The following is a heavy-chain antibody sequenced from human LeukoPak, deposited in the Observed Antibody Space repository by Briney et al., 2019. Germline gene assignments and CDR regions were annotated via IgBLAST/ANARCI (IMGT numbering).Heavy chain of an antibody. D-gene: IGHD1-26*01. CDR2: IKQEGSEK. J-gene: IGHJ4*02. V-gene: IGHV3-7*01. CDR3: ARVYIEEGGETVGALWN. Sequence: PGRSLRLSSAASGFTFSSYWMSWVRQAPGKGLERVANIKQEGSEKYYVDSVKGRFTISRDNAKNSLYLQMNSLRAEDTAVYCCARVYIEEGGETVGALWNWGQGTLVTVSS. CDR1: GFTFSSYW.